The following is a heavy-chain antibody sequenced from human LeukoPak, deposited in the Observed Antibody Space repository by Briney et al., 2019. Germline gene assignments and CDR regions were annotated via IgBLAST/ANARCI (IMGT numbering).Heavy chain of an antibody. V-gene: IGHV3-21*01. D-gene: IGHD3-16*02. CDR3: ARLLYDYIWGSSRSYYFDF. J-gene: IGHJ4*02. CDR2: ISSSSTYT. Sequence: GGSLRLSCAASGFTFSSYSMNWVRQAPGKGLEWVSSISSSSTYTYYVDSLKGRFTISRDNAKNSLYLQVNSLRAEDTAVYYCARLLYDYIWGSSRSYYFDFWGQGTLVTVSS. CDR1: GFTFSSYS.